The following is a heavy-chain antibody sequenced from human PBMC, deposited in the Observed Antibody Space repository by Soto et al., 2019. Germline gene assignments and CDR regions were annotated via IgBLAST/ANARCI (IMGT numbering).Heavy chain of an antibody. CDR3: VRNGQITSSWYHPEFQH. CDR1: GGSISSGGHY. D-gene: IGHD6-13*01. V-gene: IGHV4-31*01. J-gene: IGHJ1*01. CDR2: VYYHGAT. Sequence: QVQLQESGPGLVKPSQTLSVTCTVSGGSISSGGHYWSWIRQHPGKGLDWMGYVYYHGATNYKPYLTSPLAISRDTTKYQCSLRLTSVTAADTAVYFCVRNGQITSSWYHPEFQHWGQGTLVTVSS.